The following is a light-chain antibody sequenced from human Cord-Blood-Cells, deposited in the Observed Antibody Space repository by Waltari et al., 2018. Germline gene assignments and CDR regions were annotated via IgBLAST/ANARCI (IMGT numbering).Light chain of an antibody. V-gene: IGKV3-20*01. CDR1: QSVSSSY. Sequence: EIVLTQSPGTLSLSPGERATLSCRASQSVSSSYLAWYQQKPGQAPRHLIYGASSSATGIPDRVSGSGSGTDFTLTISRLEPEDFAVYYCQQYGSSPWTFGQGTKVEIK. J-gene: IGKJ1*01. CDR3: QQYGSSPWT. CDR2: GAS.